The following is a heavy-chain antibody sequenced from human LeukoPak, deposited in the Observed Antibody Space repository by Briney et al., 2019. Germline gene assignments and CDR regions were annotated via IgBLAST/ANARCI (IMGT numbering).Heavy chain of an antibody. J-gene: IGHJ4*02. Sequence: GGSLRLSCAASGFTFSDYWMSWVRQAPGKGLEWVANIKHDGSEKYYVDSVKGRLTISRGNAKNSLYLQMNSLRVEDSAVYYCARANSLGYWGQGTLVTVSS. CDR2: IKHDGSEK. CDR3: ARANSLGY. D-gene: IGHD2/OR15-2a*01. V-gene: IGHV3-7*01. CDR1: GFTFSDYW.